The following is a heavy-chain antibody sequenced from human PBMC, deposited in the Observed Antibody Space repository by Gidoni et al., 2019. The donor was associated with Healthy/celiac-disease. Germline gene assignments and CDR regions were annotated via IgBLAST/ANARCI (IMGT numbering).Heavy chain of an antibody. CDR1: GFSLSTSGMC. CDR2: IDWDDYK. CDR3: ARTPAMVRGVIIGLDV. J-gene: IGHJ6*02. V-gene: IGHV2-70*01. Sequence: QVTLRESGPALVKPTQTLTLTCSFSGFSLSTSGMCVSWIRQPPGKALEWLALIDWDDYKYYSTSLKTRLTISKDTSNNPVVLTMTNMDPVDTATYYCARTPAMVRGVIIGLDVWGQGTTVTVSS. D-gene: IGHD3-10*01.